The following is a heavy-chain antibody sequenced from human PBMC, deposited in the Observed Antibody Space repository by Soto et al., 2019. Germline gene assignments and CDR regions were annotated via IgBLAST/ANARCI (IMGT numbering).Heavy chain of an antibody. CDR2: TYYRSKWYN. V-gene: IGHV6-1*01. CDR3: AGGRQPDSYYYYYGMDV. J-gene: IGHJ6*02. D-gene: IGHD6-13*01. Sequence: PSQTLSLTCAISGDSVSSNSAAWNWIRQSPSRGLEWLGRTYYRSKWYNDYAVSVKSRITINPDTSKNQFSLQLNSVTPEDTAVYYCAGGRQPDSYYYYYGMDVWGQGTTVTVSS. CDR1: GDSVSSNSAA.